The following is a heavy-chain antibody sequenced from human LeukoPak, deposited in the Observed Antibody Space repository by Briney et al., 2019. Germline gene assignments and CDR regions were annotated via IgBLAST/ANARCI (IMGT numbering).Heavy chain of an antibody. J-gene: IGHJ4*02. D-gene: IGHD2-15*01. CDR2: IYHSGST. V-gene: IGHV4-39*07. CDR3: ARSYIGFDY. Sequence: SETLSLTCTVSGGSISSSFYYWGWIRQPPGKGLEWIGSIYHSGSTYYNPSLKSRVTISVDTSKNQFSLRLSSVTAADTAVYYCARSYIGFDYWGQGTLVTVSS. CDR1: GGSISSSFYY.